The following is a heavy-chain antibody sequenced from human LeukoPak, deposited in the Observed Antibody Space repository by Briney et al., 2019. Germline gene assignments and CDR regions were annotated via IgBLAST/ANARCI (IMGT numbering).Heavy chain of an antibody. CDR2: ISPNSGGT. D-gene: IGHD3-22*01. Sequence: ASVKVSCKASGYTFTGYYMHWVRQAPGQGLEWMGWISPNSGGTNYAQKFQGRVTMTRDTSISTAYMELSRLRSDDTAVYYCAREGYYYDSSGYCLDYWGQGTLVTVSS. J-gene: IGHJ4*02. CDR3: AREGYYYDSSGYCLDY. V-gene: IGHV1-2*02. CDR1: GYTFTGYY.